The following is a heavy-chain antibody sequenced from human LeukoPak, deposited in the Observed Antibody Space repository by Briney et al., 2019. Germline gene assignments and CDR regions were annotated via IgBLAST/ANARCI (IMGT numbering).Heavy chain of an antibody. CDR2: ISYDGSNK. CDR1: GFTFSSYA. J-gene: IGHJ4*02. D-gene: IGHD4-17*01. Sequence: GGSLRLSCAASGFTFSSYAMHWVRQAPGKGLEWVAVISYDGSNKYYADSVKGRFTISRDNSKNTLYLQMNSLRAEDTAVYYCAKDAAGGDFGFDYWGQGTLVTVSS. CDR3: AKDAAGGDFGFDY. V-gene: IGHV3-30*04.